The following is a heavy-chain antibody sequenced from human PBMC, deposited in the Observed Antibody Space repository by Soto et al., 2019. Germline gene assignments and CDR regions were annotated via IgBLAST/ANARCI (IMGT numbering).Heavy chain of an antibody. CDR3: ARVDGDLVDY. D-gene: IGHD4-17*01. J-gene: IGHJ4*02. CDR1: SASISSSSYT. Sequence: PSETLSLTCTVSSASISSSSYTWDWIRQPPGKGLEWIGSIYYSGTTYYNPSLNSRVTVSVDTSKNQFSLKLSSVTAADTAVYYCARVDGDLVDYWGQGTLVTVSS. V-gene: IGHV4-39*01. CDR2: IYYSGTT.